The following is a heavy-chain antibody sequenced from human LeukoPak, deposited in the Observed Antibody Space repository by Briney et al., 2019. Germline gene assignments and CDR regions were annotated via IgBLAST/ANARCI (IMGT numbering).Heavy chain of an antibody. J-gene: IGHJ4*02. V-gene: IGHV3-53*01. D-gene: IGHD6-13*01. CDR2: IYSGGKT. Sequence: TGRSLRLSCAGYDFTVSTNYMSWVRQAPGKGLKWVSVIYSGGKTYYADSVKGRFTISRDNSKNTVYLRMNSLRAEDTAVYYCARVAAGKVIDYWGQGTLVIVSS. CDR3: ARVAAGKVIDY. CDR1: DFTVSTNY.